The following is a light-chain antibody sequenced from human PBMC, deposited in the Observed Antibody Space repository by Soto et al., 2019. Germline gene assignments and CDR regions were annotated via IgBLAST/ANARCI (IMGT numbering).Light chain of an antibody. V-gene: IGKV1-9*01. CDR3: QQLNSYPPYT. J-gene: IGKJ3*01. CDR1: QGISSY. Sequence: DIQLTQSPSFLSASVGDRVTITCRASQGISSYLAWYQQKPGKAPKLLIYAASTMPSGIPSRFSGSGSGTEFTLTISSLQPEDFATYYCQQLNSYPPYTFGHGTKVDIK. CDR2: AAS.